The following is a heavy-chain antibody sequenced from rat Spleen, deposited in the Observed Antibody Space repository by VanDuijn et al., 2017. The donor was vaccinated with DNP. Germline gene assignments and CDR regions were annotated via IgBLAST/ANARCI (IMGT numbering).Heavy chain of an antibody. J-gene: IGHJ2*01. CDR2: INTDSSTI. V-gene: IGHV4-2*01. CDR3: AKGPNFGGWSDFFDY. CDR1: GFNFNDHW. Sequence: EVKLVESGGGLVQPGRSLKLSCAASGFNFNDHWMGWVRQAPGKGLEWIGQINTDSSTINYIPSLKDKFTISRDNAQNTLYLQMDKLGSEDSAIYYCAKGPNFGGWSDFFDYWDQGVMVTVSS. D-gene: IGHD1-11*01.